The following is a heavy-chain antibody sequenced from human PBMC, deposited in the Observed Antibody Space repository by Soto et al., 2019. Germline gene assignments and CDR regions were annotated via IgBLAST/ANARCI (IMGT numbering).Heavy chain of an antibody. V-gene: IGHV1-69*02. CDR1: GDTFSFYT. Sequence: QVQLVQSGTEVKKPGSSVKVSCKASGDTFSFYTINWVRQAPGLGLEWVGRINPIVSMSNYAQKFQGRVSMTANKSPSTAYMELRSLRSDVTAMYFCAASYGSGYRAFDYWGQGALVIVSS. CDR3: AASYGSGYRAFDY. J-gene: IGHJ4*02. CDR2: INPIVSMS. D-gene: IGHD3-10*01.